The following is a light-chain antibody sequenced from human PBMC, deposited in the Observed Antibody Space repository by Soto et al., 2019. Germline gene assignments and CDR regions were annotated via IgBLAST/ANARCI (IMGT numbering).Light chain of an antibody. CDR2: EGT. CDR3: CSDGGSSNFVI. J-gene: IGLJ2*01. CDR1: SSDVGSYNF. V-gene: IGLV2-23*03. Sequence: QSALTQPASVSGSPGQSITISCTGTSSDVGSYNFVSWYQQHPGKAPKVMIYEGTKRPSGVSNRFSGSKSGNMASLTISGLQAEDEADYYCCSDGGSSNFVIFGGGTKLTVL.